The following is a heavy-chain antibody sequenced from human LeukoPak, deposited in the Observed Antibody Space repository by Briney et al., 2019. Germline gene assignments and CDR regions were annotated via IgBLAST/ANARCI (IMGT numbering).Heavy chain of an antibody. CDR2: INPNSGGT. CDR1: GYTFTGYY. D-gene: IGHD6-13*01. J-gene: IGHJ3*02. Sequence: GASVKVSCKASGYTFTGYYMHWVRQAPGQGLEWMGWINPNSGGTNYAQKFQGWATMTRDTSISTAYMELSRLRSDDTAVYYCARERSSWDSIHDAFDIWGQGTMVTVSS. V-gene: IGHV1-2*04. CDR3: ARERSSWDSIHDAFDI.